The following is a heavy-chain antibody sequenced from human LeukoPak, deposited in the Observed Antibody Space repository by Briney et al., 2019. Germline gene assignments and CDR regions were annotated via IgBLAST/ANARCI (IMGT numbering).Heavy chain of an antibody. D-gene: IGHD3-22*01. CDR3: AKDRGHYYDSSGYYAS. V-gene: IGHV3-23*01. CDR2: ISGSGGST. Sequence: GGTLRLSCAASGFTFSSYAMSWVRQAPGKGLEWVSAISGSGGSTYYADSVKGRFTISRDNSKNTLYLQMNSLRAEDTAVYYCAKDRGHYYDSSGYYASWGQGTLVTVSS. CDR1: GFTFSSYA. J-gene: IGHJ5*02.